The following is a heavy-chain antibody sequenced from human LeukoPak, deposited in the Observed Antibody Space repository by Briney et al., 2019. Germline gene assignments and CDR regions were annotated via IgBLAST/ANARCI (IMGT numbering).Heavy chain of an antibody. J-gene: IGHJ4*02. CDR1: GGSFSGYY. CDR2: INHSGST. D-gene: IGHD6-19*01. V-gene: IGHV4-34*01. CDR3: ARRQYSSGWYAMDY. Sequence: SETLSLTCAVYGGSFSGYYWSWIRQPPGKGLEWIGEINHSGSTNYNPSLKSRVTISVDTSKSQFSLNLSSVTAADTAVYYCARRQYSSGWYAMDYSGQGALVTVSS.